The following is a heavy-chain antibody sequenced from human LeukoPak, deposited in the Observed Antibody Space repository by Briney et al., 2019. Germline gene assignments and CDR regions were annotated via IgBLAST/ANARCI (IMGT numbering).Heavy chain of an antibody. V-gene: IGHV4-39*07. CDR2: IYYSGST. CDR3: VRSGYWEDAFDI. D-gene: IGHD5-12*01. Sequence: PSETLSLTCTVSGGSISSSSYYWGWIRQPPGKGLEWIGSIYYSGSTYYNPSLKSRVTTSVDTSKNQFSLKLSSVTAADTAVYYCVRSGYWEDAFDIWGQGTMVTVSS. CDR1: GGSISSSSYY. J-gene: IGHJ3*02.